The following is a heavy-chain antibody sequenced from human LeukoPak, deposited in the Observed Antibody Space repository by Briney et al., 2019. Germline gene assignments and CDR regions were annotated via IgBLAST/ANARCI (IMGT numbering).Heavy chain of an antibody. CDR3: ARHDEECPGEYCFLLSFDY. Sequence: PSETLSLTCTVSGVSINNFYWSWIRQSPGKGLEWIGYVHSSGRTDYNPSLRSRVSMSADTSKSQLSLRLTSVTAADTAVYFCARHDEECPGEYCFLLSFDYWGPGSLVTVSS. V-gene: IGHV4-59*08. CDR1: GVSINNFY. D-gene: IGHD2-8*02. J-gene: IGHJ4*01. CDR2: VHSSGRT.